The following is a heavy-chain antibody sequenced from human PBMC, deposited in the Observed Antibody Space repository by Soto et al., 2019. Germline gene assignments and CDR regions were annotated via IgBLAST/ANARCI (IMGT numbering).Heavy chain of an antibody. Sequence: GGSLRLSCAASGFTFSSYWMTWVRQAPGKGLEWVANIKQNGSEKYYVDSVKGRFTISRDNAKNSLYLQMNSLRVEDTAVYYCARRRCSSTSCFFDYWGQGTLVTVSS. CDR2: IKQNGSEK. V-gene: IGHV3-7*01. CDR3: ARRRCSSTSCFFDY. CDR1: GFTFSSYW. D-gene: IGHD2-2*01. J-gene: IGHJ4*02.